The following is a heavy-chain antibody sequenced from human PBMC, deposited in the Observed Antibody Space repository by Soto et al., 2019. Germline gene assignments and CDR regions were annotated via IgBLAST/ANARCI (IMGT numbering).Heavy chain of an antibody. CDR2: IIPIFGTT. Sequence: SVKVSCKASGGTFSSYTMSWVRQAPGQGLEWMGGIIPIFGTTTYAHKFQGRVTITADGSTSTVYMELSSLRGEDTAVYYCARGALTTLAYYYGMDVWGQGTTVTVSS. D-gene: IGHD4-4*01. CDR3: ARGALTTLAYYYGMDV. CDR1: GGTFSSYT. J-gene: IGHJ6*02. V-gene: IGHV1-69*13.